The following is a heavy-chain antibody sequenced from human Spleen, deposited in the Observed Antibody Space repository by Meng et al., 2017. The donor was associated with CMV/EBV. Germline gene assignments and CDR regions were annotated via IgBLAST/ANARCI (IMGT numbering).Heavy chain of an antibody. J-gene: IGHJ4*02. CDR1: GFTFSSYA. V-gene: IGHV3-30-3*01. CDR2: ISYDGSIK. Sequence: CAASGFTFSSYAMHWVRQAPGKGLEWVALISYDGSIKYYANSVKGRFTISRDNSKNTLSLQMNSLRAEDTAVYYCARGPAPRYFFDYWGQGTLVTVSS. CDR3: ARGPAPRYFFDY.